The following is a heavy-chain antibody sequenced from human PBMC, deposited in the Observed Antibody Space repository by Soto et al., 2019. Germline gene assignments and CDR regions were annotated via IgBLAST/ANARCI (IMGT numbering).Heavy chain of an antibody. CDR2: INHSGST. D-gene: IGHD2-2*01. J-gene: IGHJ5*02. CDR1: GGSFSGYY. V-gene: IGHV4-34*01. Sequence: SETLSLTCAVYGGSFSGYYWSWIRQPPGKGLEWIGEINHSGSTNYNPSLKSRVTISVDTSKNQFSLKLSSVTAADTAVYYCARASSNWFDPWGQGTLVTVSS. CDR3: ARASSNWFDP.